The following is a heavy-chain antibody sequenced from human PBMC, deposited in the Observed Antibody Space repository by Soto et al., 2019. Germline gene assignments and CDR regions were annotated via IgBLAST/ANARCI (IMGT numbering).Heavy chain of an antibody. CDR3: ARSPPLYYYDSSGSPHY. D-gene: IGHD3-22*01. V-gene: IGHV1-69*13. J-gene: IGHJ4*02. CDR1: GGTFSSCA. Sequence: ASVKVSCKASGGTFSSCAISWVRQAPGQGLEWMGGIIPIFGTANYAQKFQGRVTITADESTSTAYMELSSLRSEDTAVYYCARSPPLYYYDSSGSPHYWGQGTLVTVS. CDR2: IIPIFGTA.